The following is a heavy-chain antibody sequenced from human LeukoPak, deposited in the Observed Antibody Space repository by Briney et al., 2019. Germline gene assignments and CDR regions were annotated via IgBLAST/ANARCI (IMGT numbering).Heavy chain of an antibody. CDR3: ARASSYDSSGYYPFDY. Sequence: PSGTLSLTCAVSGGSISSSNWWSWVRQPPGKGLEWIGEIYHSGSTYYNPSLKSRVTISVDRSKNQFSLKLSSVTAADTAVYYCARASSYDSSGYYPFDYWGQGTLVTVSS. D-gene: IGHD3-22*01. CDR1: GGSISSSNW. V-gene: IGHV4-4*02. CDR2: IYHSGST. J-gene: IGHJ4*02.